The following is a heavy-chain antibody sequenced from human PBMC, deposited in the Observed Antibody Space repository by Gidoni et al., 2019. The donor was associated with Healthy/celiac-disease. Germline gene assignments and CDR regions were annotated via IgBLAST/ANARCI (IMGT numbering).Heavy chain of an antibody. CDR2: ISSSSSTI. J-gene: IGHJ3*02. V-gene: IGHV3-48*01. D-gene: IGHD3-3*01. CDR3: ARDRGGDYDFWSGYPAFDI. CDR1: GFTFSSYS. Sequence: EVQLVESGGGLVQPGGSLRLSCAASGFTFSSYSMNWVRQAPGKGLEWVSYISSSSSTIYYADSVKGRFTISRDNAKNSLYLQMNSLRAEDTAVYYCARDRGGDYDFWSGYPAFDIWGQGTMVTVSS.